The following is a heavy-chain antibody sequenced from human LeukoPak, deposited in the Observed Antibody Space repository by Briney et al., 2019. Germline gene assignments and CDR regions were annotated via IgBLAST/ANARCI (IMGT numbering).Heavy chain of an antibody. CDR2: INHSGST. D-gene: IGHD3-10*01. J-gene: IGHJ4*02. Sequence: PSETLSLTCAVYGGSFSGYYWSWIRQPPGKGLEWIGEINHSGSTNYNPSLKSRVTISVDTSKNQFSLKLSSVTAADTAVYYCARDYGSGRVVDYWGQGTLVTVS. V-gene: IGHV4-34*01. CDR3: ARDYGSGRVVDY. CDR1: GGSFSGYY.